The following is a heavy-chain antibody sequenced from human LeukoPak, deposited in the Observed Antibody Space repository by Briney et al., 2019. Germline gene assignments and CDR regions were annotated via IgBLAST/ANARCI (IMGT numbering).Heavy chain of an antibody. CDR1: GFTFDDYA. CDR2: ISSSSSYI. D-gene: IGHD4-17*01. V-gene: IGHV3-21*04. CDR3: ARAQTYGDSRLLLDY. J-gene: IGHJ4*02. Sequence: GRSLRLSCAASGFTFDDYAMHWVRQAPGKGLEWVSSISSSSSYIYYADSVKGRFTISRDNAKNSQYLQMNSLRVEDTALYYCARAQTYGDSRLLLDYWGQGTLVTVSS.